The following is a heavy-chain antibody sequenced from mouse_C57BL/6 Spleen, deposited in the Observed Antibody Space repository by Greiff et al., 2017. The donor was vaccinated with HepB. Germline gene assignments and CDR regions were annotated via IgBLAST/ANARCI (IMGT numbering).Heavy chain of an antibody. V-gene: IGHV1-50*01. J-gene: IGHJ2*01. CDR3: GRWGQLRLPYYFDY. CDR1: GYTFTSYW. D-gene: IGHD3-2*02. Sequence: VQLQQSGAELVKPGASVKLSCKASGYTFTSYWMQWVKQRPGQGLEWIGEIDPSDSYTNYNQKFKGKATLTVDTSSSTAYMQLRSLTSEDSAVYYRGRWGQLRLPYYFDYWGQGTTLTVSS. CDR2: IDPSDSYT.